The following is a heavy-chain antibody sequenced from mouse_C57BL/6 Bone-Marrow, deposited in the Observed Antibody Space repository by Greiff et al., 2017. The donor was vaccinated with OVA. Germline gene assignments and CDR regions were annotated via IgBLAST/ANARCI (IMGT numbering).Heavy chain of an antibody. CDR3: ARLSTALSGDAMDY. CDR1: GYTFTGYW. Sequence: QVQLQQSGAELMKPGASVKLSCKATGYTFTGYWIAWVKQRPGHGLEWIGEILPGSGSTNSNEKFKGKATFTADPSSNTAYMQLSSLTTEESAIYYCARLSTALSGDAMDYGGQGTSVTVSS. V-gene: IGHV1-9*01. D-gene: IGHD1-2*01. CDR2: ILPGSGST. J-gene: IGHJ4*01.